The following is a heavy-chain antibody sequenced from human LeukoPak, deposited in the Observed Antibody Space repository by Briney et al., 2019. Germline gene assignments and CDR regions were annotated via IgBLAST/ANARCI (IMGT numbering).Heavy chain of an antibody. J-gene: IGHJ4*02. CDR3: ARDRLAAAGNFDY. V-gene: IGHV3-48*02. CDR1: GFTFSNYG. CDR2: ISSGSSTI. D-gene: IGHD6-13*01. Sequence: GGSLTLSCAASGFTFSNYGMNWVRQAPGKGLEWVSYISSGSSTIYYADSVKGRFTISRDNAKNSLSLQMNSLRDEDTAVYYCARDRLAAAGNFDYWGQGTLVTVSS.